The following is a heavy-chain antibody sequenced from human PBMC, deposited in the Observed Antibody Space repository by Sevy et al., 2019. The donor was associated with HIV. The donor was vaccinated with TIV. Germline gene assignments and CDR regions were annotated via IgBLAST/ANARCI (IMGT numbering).Heavy chain of an antibody. Sequence: GGSLRLSCAASGFTFNTYAMSWVRQAPGKGLEWVSAISGSAFNIYYADSVKGRLTISRDNSKNTLYLQMNSLRAEETAVYYCAKEGPGYNYDSSGSFDYWGQGTLVTVSS. CDR3: AKEGPGYNYDSSGSFDY. V-gene: IGHV3-23*01. D-gene: IGHD3-22*01. CDR2: ISGSAFNI. J-gene: IGHJ4*02. CDR1: GFTFNTYA.